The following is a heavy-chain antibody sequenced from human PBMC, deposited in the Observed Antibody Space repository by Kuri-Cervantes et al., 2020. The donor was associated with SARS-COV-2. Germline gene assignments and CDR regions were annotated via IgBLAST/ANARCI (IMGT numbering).Heavy chain of an antibody. CDR2: IWYDGSNK. CDR1: HFTFSSYA. V-gene: IGHV3-33*08. J-gene: IGHJ6*03. CDR3: ARAFRSGYYFLYYYMDV. Sequence: GGSLRLSCAASHFTFSSYAFHWVRQAPGQGLEWVAVIWYDGSNKYYADSVKGRFTISRDNSKNTLYLQMNSLRAEDTAVYYCARAFRSGYYFLYYYMDVWGKGTTVTVSS. D-gene: IGHD3-3*01.